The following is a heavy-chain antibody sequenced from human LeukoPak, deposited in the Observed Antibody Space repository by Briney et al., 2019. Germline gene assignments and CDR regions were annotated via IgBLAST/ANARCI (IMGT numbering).Heavy chain of an antibody. Sequence: GGSLRLSCAASGFTFSNAWMSWVRQAPGKGLEWVGRIKSKSDGGTTDYAAPVKGRFTISRDDSKNTLFLQMNSLRAEDTAVYYCARVGRYQLQGGLDYWGQGTLVTVSS. CDR2: IKSKSDGGTT. J-gene: IGHJ4*02. D-gene: IGHD2-2*01. CDR3: ARVGRYQLQGGLDY. V-gene: IGHV3-15*01. CDR1: GFTFSNAW.